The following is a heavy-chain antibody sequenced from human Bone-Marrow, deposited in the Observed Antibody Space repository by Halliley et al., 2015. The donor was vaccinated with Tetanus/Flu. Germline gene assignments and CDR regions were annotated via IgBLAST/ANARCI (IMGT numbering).Heavy chain of an antibody. Sequence: VKQDGSETYYVDSVKGLFTISRDNAKNSLFLQMNSLGAEDTAVYYCAGDRGPHYDIHSGYQVAPWGQGTLVTVSS. CDR3: AGDRGPHYDIHSGYQVAP. J-gene: IGHJ5*02. CDR2: VKQDGSET. D-gene: IGHD3-22*01. V-gene: IGHV3-7*03.